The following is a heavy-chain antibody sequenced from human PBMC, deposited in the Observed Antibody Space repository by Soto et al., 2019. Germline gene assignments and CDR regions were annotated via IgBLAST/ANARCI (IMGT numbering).Heavy chain of an antibody. CDR2: IWYDGSNK. CDR3: AREGEYCSGGSCYSEGWFDP. CDR1: GFTFSSYG. J-gene: IGHJ5*02. V-gene: IGHV3-33*01. D-gene: IGHD2-15*01. Sequence: QVQLVESGGGVVQPGRSLRLSCAASGFTFSSYGMHWVRQAPGKGLEWVAVIWYDGSNKYYADSVKGRFTISRDNSKNTLYLQMNSLRAEDTAVYYCAREGEYCSGGSCYSEGWFDPWGQGTLVTVSS.